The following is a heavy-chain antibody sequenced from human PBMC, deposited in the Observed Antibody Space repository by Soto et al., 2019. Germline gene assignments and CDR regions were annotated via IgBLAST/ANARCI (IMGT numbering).Heavy chain of an antibody. V-gene: IGHV3-7*01. Sequence: GGSLRLSCAASGFPFTSYSMSWVRQAPGKGLEWVANIKQDGSEKYYVDSVKGRFTISRDNAKNSLYLHMNSLRAEDTAVYYCAREVGATYYYHGMDVCGRGTTGTVS. J-gene: IGHJ6*02. D-gene: IGHD1-26*01. CDR3: AREVGATYYYHGMDV. CDR1: GFPFTSYS. CDR2: IKQDGSEK.